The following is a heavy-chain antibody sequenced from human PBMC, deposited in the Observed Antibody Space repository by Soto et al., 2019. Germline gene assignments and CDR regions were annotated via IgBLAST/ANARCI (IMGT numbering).Heavy chain of an antibody. CDR1: GFTFSSYS. J-gene: IGHJ4*02. V-gene: IGHV3-48*01. CDR3: ARTENPEELRFLEWLLYVFDY. D-gene: IGHD3-3*01. CDR2: ISSSSSTI. Sequence: GGSLRLSCAASGFTFSSYSMNWVRQAPGKGLEWVSYISSSSSTIYYADSVKGRFTISRDNAKNSLYLQMNSLRAEDTAVYYCARTENPEELRFLEWLLYVFDYWGQGTLVTVSS.